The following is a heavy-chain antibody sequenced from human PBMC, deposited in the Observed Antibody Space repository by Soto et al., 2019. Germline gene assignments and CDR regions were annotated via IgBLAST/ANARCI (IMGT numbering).Heavy chain of an antibody. V-gene: IGHV3-11*04. D-gene: IGHD2-2*01. J-gene: IGHJ4*02. CDR3: AKNSTSWRTSNPGGFDN. Sequence: PGGSLRLSCTTSGFSFSDFYMSWIRQTPGKGLEWLAYISSRGAAILHADSVKGRFTVSRDNAKNSVDLQMDSLRAEDTAVYYCAKNSTSWRTSNPGGFDNWGQGTLVTVSS. CDR1: GFSFSDFY. CDR2: ISSRGAAI.